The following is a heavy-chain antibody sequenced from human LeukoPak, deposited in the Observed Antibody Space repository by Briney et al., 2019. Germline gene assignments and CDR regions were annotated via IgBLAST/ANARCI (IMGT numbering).Heavy chain of an antibody. V-gene: IGHV3-30*04. CDR1: GFTFGDYA. D-gene: IGHD5-18*01. Sequence: PGRSLRLSCTTSGFTFGDYAMSWVRQAPGKGLEWVAVISYDGSNKYYADSVKGRFTISRDNSKNTLYLQMNSLRAEDTAVYYCARDPTIQQWFDYWGQGTLVTVSS. CDR2: ISYDGSNK. J-gene: IGHJ5*01. CDR3: ARDPTIQQWFDY.